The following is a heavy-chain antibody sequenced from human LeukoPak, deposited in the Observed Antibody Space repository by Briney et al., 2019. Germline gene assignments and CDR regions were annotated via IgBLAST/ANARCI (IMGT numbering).Heavy chain of an antibody. CDR3: ARPNTEATGYYFDY. D-gene: IGHD1-1*01. CDR1: GYTFISYG. Sequence: ASVKVSCKASGYTFISYGDSWVRQAPGQGLEWMGWIDTYKGSTNYAENLQGTVTVTTDTSTSTVYMELRSLRSDDTAVYYCARPNTEATGYYFDYWGQGTLVTVPS. J-gene: IGHJ4*02. CDR2: IDTYKGST. V-gene: IGHV1-18*01.